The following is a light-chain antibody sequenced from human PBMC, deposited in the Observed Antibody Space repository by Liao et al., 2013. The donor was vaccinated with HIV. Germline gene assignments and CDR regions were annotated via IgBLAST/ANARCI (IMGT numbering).Light chain of an antibody. V-gene: IGLV3-21*01. CDR3: QVWDSSSDHFV. CDR2: YNS. J-gene: IGLJ1*01. Sequence: SYELTQPPSMSVAPGKTARITCGGNNIGSKSVHWYQQKPGQAPVVVIYYNSDRPSGIPERFSGSNSGNMATMTISRVEAGDEADYYCQVWDSSSDHFVFGTGTQVTVL. CDR1: NIGSKS.